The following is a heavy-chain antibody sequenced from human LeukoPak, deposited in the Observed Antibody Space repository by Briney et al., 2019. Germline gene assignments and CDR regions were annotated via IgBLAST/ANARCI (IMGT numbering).Heavy chain of an antibody. J-gene: IGHJ6*02. CDR1: GGSFSYYY. CDR3: ARERYYYGSGSYTYYYYGMDV. Sequence: SETLSLTCAVYGGSFSYYYWSWIRQPPGKTLEWIGEINHSGSTNYNPSLKSRVTISVDTSKNQFSLKLSSVTAADTAVYYCARERYYYGSGSYTYYYYGMDVWGQGTTVTVSS. V-gene: IGHV4-34*01. CDR2: INHSGST. D-gene: IGHD3-10*01.